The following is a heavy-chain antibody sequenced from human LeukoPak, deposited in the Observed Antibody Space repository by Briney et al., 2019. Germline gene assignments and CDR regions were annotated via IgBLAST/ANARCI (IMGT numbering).Heavy chain of an antibody. V-gene: IGHV3-21*01. J-gene: IGHJ5*02. CDR2: ISSSSSYI. CDR1: GFTFSSYS. D-gene: IGHD3-3*01. CDR3: ARDPYDFWSGYSYIWFDP. Sequence: GGSLRLSCAASGFTFSSYSMNWVRQAPGKGLEWVSSISSSSSYIYYAYSVKGRFTTSRDNAKNSLYLQMNSLRAENKAVYYCARDPYDFWSGYSYIWFDPWGQGTLVTVSS.